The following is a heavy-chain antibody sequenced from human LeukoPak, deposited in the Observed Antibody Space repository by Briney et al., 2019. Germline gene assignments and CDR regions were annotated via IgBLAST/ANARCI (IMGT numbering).Heavy chain of an antibody. CDR3: ARDHYDILTGYTGYAFDI. D-gene: IGHD3-9*01. Sequence: GASVKVSCKASGYTFTSYAMHWVRQAPGQRLEWMGWINAGNGNTKYSQKFQGRVTITRDTSASTAYMELSSLRSEDTAVYYCARDHYDILTGYTGYAFDIWGQGTMVTVSS. J-gene: IGHJ3*02. CDR2: INAGNGNT. CDR1: GYTFTSYA. V-gene: IGHV1-3*01.